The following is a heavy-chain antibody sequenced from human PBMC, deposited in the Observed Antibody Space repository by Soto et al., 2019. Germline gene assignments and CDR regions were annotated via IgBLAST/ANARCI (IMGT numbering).Heavy chain of an antibody. CDR1: GFTFGSYW. CDR3: ARDLVAASSFNYYYYGMDV. J-gene: IGHJ6*02. D-gene: IGHD6-6*01. CDR2: INSDGSST. V-gene: IGHV3-74*01. Sequence: GGSLRLSCAASGFTFGSYWMHWVRQAPGKGLVWVSRINSDGSSTSYADSVKGRFTISRDNAKNTLYLQMNSLRAEDTAVYYCARDLVAASSFNYYYYGMDVWGQGTTVTVSS.